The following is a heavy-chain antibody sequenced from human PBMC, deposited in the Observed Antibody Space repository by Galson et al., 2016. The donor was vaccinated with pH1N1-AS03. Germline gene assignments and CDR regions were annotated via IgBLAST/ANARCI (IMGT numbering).Heavy chain of an antibody. Sequence: SLRLSCAASEFTFSTYAMSWVRQAPGKGLEWVSSISGADLSTYYADSVKGRFTVSRDNSKNTLYLQMNGLRAEDTAIYYCANPRASGTTMVTRLDYWGQGILVTVSS. D-gene: IGHD5-18*01. CDR3: ANPRASGTTMVTRLDY. J-gene: IGHJ4*02. CDR1: EFTFSTYA. V-gene: IGHV3-23*01. CDR2: ISGADLST.